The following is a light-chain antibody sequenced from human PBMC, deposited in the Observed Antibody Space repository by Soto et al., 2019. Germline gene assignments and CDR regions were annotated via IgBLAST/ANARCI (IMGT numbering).Light chain of an antibody. CDR3: QQRSNWPLT. CDR2: DAS. J-gene: IGKJ3*01. V-gene: IGKV3-11*01. CDR1: QSVLSD. Sequence: EIVLTQSPATLSLSPGERATLSCRASQSVLSDLGWYQQKPGQAPRLLIFDASTRATGIPVRFSGSVSGTDFTLTISSLEPEDFAVYYCQQRSNWPLTFGPGTRVDI.